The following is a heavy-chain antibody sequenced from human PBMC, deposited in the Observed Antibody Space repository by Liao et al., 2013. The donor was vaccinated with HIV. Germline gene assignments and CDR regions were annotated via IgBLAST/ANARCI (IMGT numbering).Heavy chain of an antibody. CDR3: ARGGYGSGTSRYFDS. J-gene: IGHJ4*02. CDR1: GGSISSYY. CDR2: IYMSGST. D-gene: IGHD3-10*01. V-gene: IGHV4-4*07. Sequence: QVQLQESGPGLVKPSETLSLTCTVSGGSISSYYWSWIRQPAGKGLEWIGRIYMSGSTKYNPSLKSRVTMSADTSKKQFSLKLSSVTAADTAVYYCARGGYGSGTSRYFDSWGQGTLVTVSS.